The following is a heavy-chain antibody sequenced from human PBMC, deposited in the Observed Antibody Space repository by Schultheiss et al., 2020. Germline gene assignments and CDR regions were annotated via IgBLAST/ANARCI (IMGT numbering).Heavy chain of an antibody. CDR1: GGSINSGGYY. J-gene: IGHJ5*02. D-gene: IGHD1-14*01. CDR3: ARGRTWFDP. V-gene: IGHV4-31*03. Sequence: SETLSLTCTVSGGSINSGGYYWSWIRQHPGRGLEWIGYIYYSGSTYYNPSLKSRVTISVDTSKKQFSVKLSSVTAADTAVYYCARGRTWFDPWGQGTLVTVSS. CDR2: IYYSGST.